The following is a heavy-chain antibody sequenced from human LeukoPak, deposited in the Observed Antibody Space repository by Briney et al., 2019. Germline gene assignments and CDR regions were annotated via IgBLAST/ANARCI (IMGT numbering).Heavy chain of an antibody. D-gene: IGHD3-22*01. CDR1: GFSFSTYA. CDR3: ARVLNHYDRGPWFDP. V-gene: IGHV3-30*04. J-gene: IGHJ5*02. CDR2: ISYDGSNK. Sequence: GGSLRLSCAASGFSFSTYAMHWVRQAPGKGLEWVALISYDGSNKYYADSVKGRFTISRDNSKNTLYLQMHSLRADDTAVYYCARVLNHYDRGPWFDPWGQGTLVTVSS.